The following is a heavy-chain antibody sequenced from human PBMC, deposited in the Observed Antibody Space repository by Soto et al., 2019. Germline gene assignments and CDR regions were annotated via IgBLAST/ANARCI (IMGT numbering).Heavy chain of an antibody. Sequence: EVQLLESGGGLVQPGGSLRLSCAASGFTFSSYAMSWVRQAPGKGLEWVSAISGSGGSTYYADSVKGRFTISSDNPKNTLYLQLNSWRAEGTAVYYCPNSQQQLPLPWGQGILVTVSS. J-gene: IGHJ5*02. V-gene: IGHV3-23*01. D-gene: IGHD6-13*01. CDR2: ISGSGGST. CDR1: GFTFSSYA. CDR3: PNSQQQLPLP.